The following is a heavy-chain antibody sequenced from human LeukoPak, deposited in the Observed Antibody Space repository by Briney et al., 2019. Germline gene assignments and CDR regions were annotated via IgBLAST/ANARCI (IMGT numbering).Heavy chain of an antibody. CDR2: IKQDGSEK. D-gene: IGHD3-22*01. CDR1: GFTFSSYW. V-gene: IGHV3-7*01. J-gene: IGHJ3*02. CDR3: ATGVFWWGYYDSSGYYDDAFDI. Sequence: GGSLRLSCAASGFTFSSYWMSWVRQAPGKGLEWVANIKQDGSEKYYVDSVKGRFTISRDNAKYSLYLQMNSLRAEDTAVYYCATGVFWWGYYDSSGYYDDAFDIWGQGTMVTVSS.